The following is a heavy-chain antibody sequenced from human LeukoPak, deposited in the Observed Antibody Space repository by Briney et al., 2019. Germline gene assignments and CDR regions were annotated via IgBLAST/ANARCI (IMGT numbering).Heavy chain of an antibody. Sequence: PGGSLRLSCAASGFTFSSYEMNWVRQAPGKGLEWVSSVSGTGGSTYYAESVKGRFTISRDNSKNTLYLQMSSLRAGDTAVYYCAKVVRYYERSAYEGSEYFQHWGQGTLVTVSS. CDR2: VSGTGGST. J-gene: IGHJ1*01. CDR3: AKVVRYYERSAYEGSEYFQH. D-gene: IGHD3-22*01. CDR1: GFTFSSYE. V-gene: IGHV3-23*01.